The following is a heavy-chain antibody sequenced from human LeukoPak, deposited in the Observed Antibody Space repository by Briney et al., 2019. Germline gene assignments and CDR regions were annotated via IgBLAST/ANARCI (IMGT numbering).Heavy chain of an antibody. Sequence: PGGSLRLSCAASRFTPCSYGTHCVPQAPGKGLEWVAFIRYDGSNKYYADSVKGRFTISRDNSKNTLSLQINRLRAEDTAVYYCAKASIICLVVVGDYYMDVWGKGTTVTASS. CDR3: AKASIICLVVVGDYYMDV. V-gene: IGHV3-30*02. D-gene: IGHD3-22*01. J-gene: IGHJ6*03. CDR1: RFTPCSYG. CDR2: IRYDGSNK.